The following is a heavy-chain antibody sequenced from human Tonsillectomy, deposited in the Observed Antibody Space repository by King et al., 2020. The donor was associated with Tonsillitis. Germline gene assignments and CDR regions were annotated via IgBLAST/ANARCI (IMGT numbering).Heavy chain of an antibody. Sequence: VTLKESGPALVKPTQTLTLTCTFSGFSLSASGMCVSWIRHPPGKALQWLAVIHWDDDKYYSASLRTRLTISKDTSKNQVVLTMTNMDPVDTATYYCARTLPYYDFWSGYYFDYWGQGTLVTVSS. V-gene: IGHV2-70*01. D-gene: IGHD3-3*01. J-gene: IGHJ4*02. CDR3: ARTLPYYDFWSGYYFDY. CDR2: IHWDDDK. CDR1: GFSLSASGMC.